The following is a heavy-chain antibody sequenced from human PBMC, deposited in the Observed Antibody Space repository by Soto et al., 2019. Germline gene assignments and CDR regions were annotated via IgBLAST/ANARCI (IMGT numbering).Heavy chain of an antibody. CDR3: ARSHGGRYYFDY. J-gene: IGHJ4*02. CDR1: GGSISNYY. Sequence: SSETLSLTCTVSGGSISNYYLSWIRQPPGKGLEWIGYIYYSGSTNYNPSLKSRVTISIDTSENHFSLKVTSVTAADTAVYYCARSHGGRYYFDYWGQGTLVTVSS. CDR2: IYYSGST. V-gene: IGHV4-59*01.